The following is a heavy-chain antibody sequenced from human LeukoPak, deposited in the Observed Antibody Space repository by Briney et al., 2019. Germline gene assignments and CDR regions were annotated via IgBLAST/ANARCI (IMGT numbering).Heavy chain of an antibody. D-gene: IGHD6-13*01. V-gene: IGHV1-24*01. CDR1: GYTLTELS. J-gene: IGHJ4*02. Sequence: ASVKVSCKVSGYTLTELSMHWVRQAPGKGLEWMGGFDPEDGETIYAQKFQGRVTMTEDTSTDTAYMELSSLRSEDTAVYYCAADSSGAAGFERLWDYWGQGTLVTVSS. CDR3: AADSSGAAGFERLWDY. CDR2: FDPEDGET.